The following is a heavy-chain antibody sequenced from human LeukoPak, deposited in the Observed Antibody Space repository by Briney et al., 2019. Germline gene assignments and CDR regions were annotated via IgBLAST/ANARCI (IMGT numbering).Heavy chain of an antibody. CDR3: ARGELRSMGDFDY. V-gene: IGHV3-48*04. J-gene: IGHJ4*02. D-gene: IGHD1-26*01. CDR1: GFTFSSYS. Sequence: PGGSLRLSCVASGFTFSSYSMNWVRQAPGKGLEWVSYILSSGSSIYYADSVKGRFTISRDNAKNSLYLQMNSLRAEDTAVYYCARGELRSMGDFDYWGQGTLVTVSS. CDR2: ILSSGSSI.